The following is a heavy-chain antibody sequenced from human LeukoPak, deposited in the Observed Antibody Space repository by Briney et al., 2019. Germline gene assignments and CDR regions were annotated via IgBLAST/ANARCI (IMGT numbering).Heavy chain of an antibody. J-gene: IGHJ5*02. CDR3: ARDLGGYSYGSWFDP. CDR2: INADGSST. V-gene: IGHV3-74*01. CDR1: GFTFSSYW. Sequence: GGSLRLSCAASGFTFSSYWMHWVRQAPGKGLVWVSRINADGSSTSYADSVKGRFTISRDNAKNTLYLQMNSLRAEDTAVYYCARDLGGYSYGSWFDPWGQGTLVTVSS. D-gene: IGHD5-18*01.